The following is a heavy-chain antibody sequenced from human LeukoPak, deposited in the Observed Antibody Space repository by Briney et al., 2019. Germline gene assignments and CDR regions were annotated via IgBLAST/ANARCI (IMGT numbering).Heavy chain of an antibody. J-gene: IGHJ6*03. D-gene: IGHD2-15*01. CDR1: GYTFISYD. CDR3: ARGLRYCRGGSCYFSPPYYYMDV. CDR2: MNPNSGNT. V-gene: IGHV1-8*01. Sequence: ASVTVSCKASGYTFISYDINWVRQATGQGLEWMGWMNPNSGNTGYAQKFQGRVTMTRNTSISTAYMELSSLRSEDTAVYYCARGLRYCRGGSCYFSPPYYYMDVWGKGTTVTISS.